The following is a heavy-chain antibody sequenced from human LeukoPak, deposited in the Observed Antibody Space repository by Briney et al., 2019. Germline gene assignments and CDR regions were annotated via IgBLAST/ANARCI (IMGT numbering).Heavy chain of an antibody. Sequence: GGSLRLSCAVSGFTFSSSEMNWIRQAPGKGLEWVSYISSSGSTIYYADSVKGRFTISRDNAKNSLYLQMNSLRAEDTAVYYCARDSGSSSSYYYYYYYMDVWGKGTTVTVSS. J-gene: IGHJ6*03. CDR2: ISSSGSTI. V-gene: IGHV3-48*03. CDR1: GFTFSSSE. D-gene: IGHD6-13*01. CDR3: ARDSGSSSSYYYYYYYMDV.